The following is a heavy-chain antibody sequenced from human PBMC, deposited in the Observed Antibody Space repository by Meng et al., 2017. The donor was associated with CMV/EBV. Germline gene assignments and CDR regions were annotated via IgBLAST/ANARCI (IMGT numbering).Heavy chain of an antibody. D-gene: IGHD3-3*01. CDR3: ARRDFGVVTGAGGLYYGMDV. CDR1: GGTFSSYA. J-gene: IGHJ6*02. CDR2: IIPIFGTA. V-gene: IGHV1-69*05. Sequence: SVKVSCKASGGTFSSYAISWVRQAPGQGLEWMGGIIPIFGTANYAQKFQGRVKITTDESTSTAYMELNSLRSEDTAVYYCARRDFGVVTGAGGLYYGMDVWGQGTTVTVSS.